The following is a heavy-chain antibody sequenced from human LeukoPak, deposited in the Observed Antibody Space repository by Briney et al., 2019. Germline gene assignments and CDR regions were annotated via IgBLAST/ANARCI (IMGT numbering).Heavy chain of an antibody. D-gene: IGHD2-2*01. CDR1: GFTFSSYA. V-gene: IGHV3-23*01. CDR3: AKSLTVQSGRYQLLEGEDAFDI. Sequence: PGGSLRLSCAASGFTFSSYAMSWVRQAPGKGLEWVSAISGSGGSTYYADSVKGRFTISRDNSKNTLYLQMNSLRAEDTAVYYCAKSLTVQSGRYQLLEGEDAFDIWGQGTMVTASS. J-gene: IGHJ3*02. CDR2: ISGSGGST.